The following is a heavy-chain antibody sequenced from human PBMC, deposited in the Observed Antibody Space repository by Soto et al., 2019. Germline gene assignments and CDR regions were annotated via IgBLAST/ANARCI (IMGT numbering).Heavy chain of an antibody. CDR3: AKALSVIAVAGTFDY. D-gene: IGHD6-19*01. J-gene: IGHJ4*02. Sequence: SLRLSCAASGFPFSSYAMSWVRQAPGKGLEWVSAISGSGGSKYYADSVKGRFTISRDNSKNTLYLQMNSLRAEDTAVYYCAKALSVIAVAGTFDYWGQGTLVTVSS. CDR2: ISGSGGSK. V-gene: IGHV3-23*01. CDR1: GFPFSSYA.